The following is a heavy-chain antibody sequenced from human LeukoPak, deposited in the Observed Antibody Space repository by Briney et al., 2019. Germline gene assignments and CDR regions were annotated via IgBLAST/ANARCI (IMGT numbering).Heavy chain of an antibody. CDR2: ISGGGGST. V-gene: IGHV3-23*01. Sequence: GGALRLSCAASGFTFSSDAGSWVRQAPGKGLEWVSAISGGGGSTYYACSVKGRFTISRDNSKNTLFLQMNSLRAEDTAVYFCAKDPEVLRWSFDYWGQGTLVTVSS. D-gene: IGHD4-23*01. J-gene: IGHJ4*02. CDR3: AKDPEVLRWSFDY. CDR1: GFTFSSDA.